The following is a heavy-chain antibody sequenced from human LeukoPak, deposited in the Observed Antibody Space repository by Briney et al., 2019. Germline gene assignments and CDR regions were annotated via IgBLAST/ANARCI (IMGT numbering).Heavy chain of an antibody. D-gene: IGHD3-16*02. CDR1: GGSFSGYY. J-gene: IGHJ6*03. V-gene: IGHV4-34*01. CDR2: INHSGST. Sequence: PSETLSLTCRVYGGSFSGYYWTWIRQSPGRRLEWRVEINHSGSTNYHPSLRSRLTISVDKSNNKFSLNMTSVTAADTAVYFCARRTPGLYFGAFYYYMDVWGKGATVIISS. CDR3: ARRTPGLYFGAFYYYMDV.